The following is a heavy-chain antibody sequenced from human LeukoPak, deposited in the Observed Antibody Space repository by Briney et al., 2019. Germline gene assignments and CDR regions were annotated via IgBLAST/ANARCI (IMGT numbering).Heavy chain of an antibody. CDR3: AREGYSGPDSYLWLRDWFDL. J-gene: IGHJ5*02. CDR2: TDYRSKWYN. D-gene: IGHD3-10*01. Sequence: SQTLSLTCAISGDSVSSNSAAWNWIRQSPSRVLEWLGRTDYRSKWYNDYVVSVKSRITINPDTSKNQFSLQLNSVTPEDTAVYYCAREGYSGPDSYLWLRDWFDLWGQGTLVTVSS. V-gene: IGHV6-1*01. CDR1: GDSVSSNSAA.